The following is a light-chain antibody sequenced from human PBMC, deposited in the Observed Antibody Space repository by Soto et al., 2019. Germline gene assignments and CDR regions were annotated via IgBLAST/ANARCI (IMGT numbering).Light chain of an antibody. J-gene: IGLJ1*01. CDR1: SSDVGGYNS. Sequence: QSVLTQPASVSGTPGQSNTISCTGTSSDVGGYNSVSWYQQHPGKAPKLMIYEVSHRPSGVSHRFSGSKSGNTASLTISGLQAEDEADYYCSSYTSSSLSVFGTGTKVTVL. V-gene: IGLV2-14*01. CDR2: EVS. CDR3: SSYTSSSLSV.